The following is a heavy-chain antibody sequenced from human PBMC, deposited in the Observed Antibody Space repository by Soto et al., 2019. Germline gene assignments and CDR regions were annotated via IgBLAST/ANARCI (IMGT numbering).Heavy chain of an antibody. V-gene: IGHV3-23*01. CDR2: ISGSGATT. Sequence: GGSLRLSCAASGFPFSTYAMSWVRQAPGKGLEWVSAISGSGATTFYADSVKGRFTISRDNAKNSLYLQMNSLRAEDTAVYYCARDWEVLRFLEWLPTLGYWGQGTLVTVSS. CDR1: GFPFSTYA. CDR3: ARDWEVLRFLEWLPTLGY. D-gene: IGHD3-3*01. J-gene: IGHJ4*02.